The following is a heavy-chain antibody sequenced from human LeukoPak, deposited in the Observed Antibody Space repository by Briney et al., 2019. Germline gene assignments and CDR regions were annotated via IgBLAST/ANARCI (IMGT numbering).Heavy chain of an antibody. CDR1: GFTFDDYG. D-gene: IGHD3-10*01. Sequence: GGSLRLSCAASGFTFDDYGMSWVRQAPGKGLEWVSGINWNGGSTGYADSVKGRFTISRDNAKNSLYLQMNSLRAEDTALYYCARARYYGSGSYYISPFDYWGQGTLVTVSS. V-gene: IGHV3-20*04. CDR2: INWNGGST. CDR3: ARARYYGSGSYYISPFDY. J-gene: IGHJ4*02.